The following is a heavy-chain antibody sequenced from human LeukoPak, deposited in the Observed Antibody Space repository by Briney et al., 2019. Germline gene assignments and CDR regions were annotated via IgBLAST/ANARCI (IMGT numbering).Heavy chain of an antibody. CDR3: AKDDGLYYYMDV. J-gene: IGHJ6*03. Sequence: GGSLRLSCAASGFTFSSYAMTWVRQAPGEGLEWVSAISPSGGDTYYADSVQGRLSISRDDSKNTLYLQMNSLRAEDTAIYYCAKDDGLYYYMDVWGKGTTVTVSS. V-gene: IGHV3-23*01. CDR2: ISPSGGDT. CDR1: GFTFSSYA.